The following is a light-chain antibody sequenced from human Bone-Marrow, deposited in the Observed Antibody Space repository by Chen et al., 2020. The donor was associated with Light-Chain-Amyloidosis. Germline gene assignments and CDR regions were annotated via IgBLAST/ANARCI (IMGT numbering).Light chain of an antibody. CDR2: DDS. CDR3: QVWDRSSDRPV. CDR1: NIGSTS. Sequence: SYVLTQPSSASVAPGQTATIACGGNNIGSTSVHWYQQTPGQAPLLVVYDDSDRPSGIPERLSGSNSGITATLTISRVEAGDEADYYCQVWDRSSDRPVFGGGTKLTVL. J-gene: IGLJ3*02. V-gene: IGLV3-21*02.